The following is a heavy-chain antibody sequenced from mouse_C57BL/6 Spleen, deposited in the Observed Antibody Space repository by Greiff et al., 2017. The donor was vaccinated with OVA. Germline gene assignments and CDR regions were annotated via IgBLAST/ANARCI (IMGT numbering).Heavy chain of an antibody. J-gene: IGHJ3*01. CDR1: GYTFTSYW. V-gene: IGHV1-59*01. CDR3: ARDAGGFAY. Sequence: QVQLQQPGAELVRPGTSVKLSCKASGYTFTSYWLHWVKQRPGQGLEWIGVLAPSDSYPNYNQKFKGKSTLTVDTSSSTSYMQLSRLTSEDSAGYYCARDAGGFAYWGQGTLVTVSA. CDR2: LAPSDSYP.